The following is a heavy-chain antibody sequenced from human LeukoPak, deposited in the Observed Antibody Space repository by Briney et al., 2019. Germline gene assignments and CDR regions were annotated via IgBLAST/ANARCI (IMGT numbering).Heavy chain of an antibody. V-gene: IGHV3-23*01. CDR1: GFTFTSYA. CDR2: ISASGAGT. J-gene: IGHJ4*01. D-gene: IGHD1-26*01. Sequence: PGGSLILSCAASGFTFTSYAMSWVRQAPEKGLEWISSISASGAGTFYAGSLRGRFTVSRDKSKNTLYLQVISLMPEDTAVYYCAAHRYSGTXPYYFD. CDR3: AAHRYSGTXPYYFD.